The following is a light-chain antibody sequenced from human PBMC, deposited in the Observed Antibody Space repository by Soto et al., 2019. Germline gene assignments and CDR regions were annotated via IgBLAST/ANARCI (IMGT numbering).Light chain of an antibody. CDR2: ETS. CDR1: QIVSGF. CDR3: QQRGSGPPT. J-gene: IGKJ5*01. Sequence: EVVLTQSPATLSLSPGESATLSCSADQIVSGFLGWYQQKLGRAPRLLIHETSNRATGGPARFSGRGAGTDFTLTISSLEPEDFGVYYCQQRGSGPPTFGQGTRLDIK. V-gene: IGKV3-11*01.